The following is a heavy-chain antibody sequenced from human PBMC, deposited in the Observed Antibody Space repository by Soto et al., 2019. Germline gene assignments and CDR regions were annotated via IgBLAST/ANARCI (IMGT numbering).Heavy chain of an antibody. D-gene: IGHD5-12*01. CDR2: ISGSGGST. J-gene: IGHJ6*02. CDR3: AKDGDYDYWNYYYGMDV. V-gene: IGHV3-23*01. CDR1: GCTFRSYG. Sequence: VVFLRLSCAAAGCTFRSYGSSWVRKATGKGLEWVSAISGSGGSTYYADSVKGRFTISRDNSKNTLYLQMNSLRAEDTAVYYCAKDGDYDYWNYYYGMDVWGQGTTVTVSS.